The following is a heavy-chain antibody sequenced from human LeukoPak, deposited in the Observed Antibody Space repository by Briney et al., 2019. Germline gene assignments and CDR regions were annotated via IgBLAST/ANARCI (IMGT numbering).Heavy chain of an antibody. D-gene: IGHD4-17*01. V-gene: IGHV4-59*01. Sequence: PSGTLPISCTVCDGTISNYYWSWIRKPSGKGLEGIGYISYSVSTNYNRSLESPVTISVDTSKNQFSLKLSSVTAADTAVYYCARTVTTVTPHDAFDIWGQGTMVTVSS. CDR3: ARTVTTVTPHDAFDI. CDR1: DGTISNYY. J-gene: IGHJ3*02. CDR2: ISYSVST.